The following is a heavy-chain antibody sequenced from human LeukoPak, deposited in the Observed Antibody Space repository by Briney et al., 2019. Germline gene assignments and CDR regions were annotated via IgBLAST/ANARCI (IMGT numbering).Heavy chain of an antibody. CDR2: INPNSGGT. V-gene: IGHV1-2*06. CDR1: GYTFTGYY. Sequence: ASVKVSCKASGYTFTGYYMHWVRQAPGQGLEWMGRINPNSGGTNYAQKFQGRVTMTRDTSISTAYTELSRLRSDDTAVYYCVIAAAGTEITFDYWGQGTLVTVSS. J-gene: IGHJ4*02. D-gene: IGHD6-13*01. CDR3: VIAAAGTEITFDY.